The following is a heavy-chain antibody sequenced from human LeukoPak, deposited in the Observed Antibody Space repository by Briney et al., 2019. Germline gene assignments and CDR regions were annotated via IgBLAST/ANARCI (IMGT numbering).Heavy chain of an antibody. CDR2: INPSGGST. Sequence: ASVTVSCKASGYTFTSYYMHWVRQAPGQGLEWMGIINPSGGSTSYAQKFQGRVTMTRDTSTSTVYMELSSLRSEDTAVYYCARDLRDGYNSHPFDYWGQGTLVTVSS. V-gene: IGHV1-46*01. J-gene: IGHJ4*02. CDR3: ARDLRDGYNSHPFDY. CDR1: GYTFTSYY. D-gene: IGHD5-24*01.